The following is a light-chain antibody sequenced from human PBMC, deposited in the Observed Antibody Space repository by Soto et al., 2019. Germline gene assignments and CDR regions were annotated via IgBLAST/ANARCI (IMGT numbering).Light chain of an antibody. Sequence: IVLTQSPATLSLSPGERATLSCRASQSVGSNLAWYQQKPGQAPRLLIYGASTRANGIPARFSGTGSGTEFTLTISSLQSDDFALYYCQQYTKWPRFGPGTKVDIK. CDR3: QQYTKWPR. V-gene: IGKV3-15*01. CDR2: GAS. J-gene: IGKJ3*01. CDR1: QSVGSN.